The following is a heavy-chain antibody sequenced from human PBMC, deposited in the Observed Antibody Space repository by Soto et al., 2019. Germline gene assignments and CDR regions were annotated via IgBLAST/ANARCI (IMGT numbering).Heavy chain of an antibody. J-gene: IGHJ4*02. CDR1: GFTVSSNY. CDR2: IYSGGST. D-gene: IGHD3-22*01. V-gene: IGHV3-53*01. Sequence: GGSLRLSCAASGFTVSSNYMSWVRQAPGKGLEWVSVIYSGGSTYYADSVKGRFTISRDNSKNTLYLQMNSLRAEDTAVYYCARGLSLYYYDSSGLDYWGQGTLVTVSS. CDR3: ARGLSLYYYDSSGLDY.